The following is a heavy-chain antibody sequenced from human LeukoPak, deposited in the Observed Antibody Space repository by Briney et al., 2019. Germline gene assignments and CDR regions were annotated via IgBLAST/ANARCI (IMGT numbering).Heavy chain of an antibody. CDR3: TRNQNGLQWLAHYYYYYGMDV. D-gene: IGHD6-19*01. CDR2: IRSKAYGGTT. V-gene: IGHV3-49*04. CDR1: GFTFGVYA. J-gene: IGHJ6*04. Sequence: GGSLRLSCTASGFTFGVYAMSWVRQAPGKGLEWVGFIRSKAYGGTTEYAASVKGRFTISRDDSKSIAYLQMNGLKTEDTAVYYCTRNQNGLQWLAHYYYYYGMDVWGKGTTVTVSS.